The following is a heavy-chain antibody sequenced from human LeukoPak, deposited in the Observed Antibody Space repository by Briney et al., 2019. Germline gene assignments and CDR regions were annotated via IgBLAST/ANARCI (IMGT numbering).Heavy chain of an antibody. J-gene: IGHJ4*02. V-gene: IGHV3-53*01. D-gene: IGHD1-26*01. Sequence: GGSLRVSCAASGLSVGDNDMNWVRQPPAKGMELVSVIHSGGNAYYAASVRGRFTISRDRSKHTLYLQMNTLGVEDTAVYYCARALVGATIGYFDFWGQGTLVTVSS. CDR3: ARALVGATIGYFDF. CDR1: GLSVGDND. CDR2: IHSGGNA.